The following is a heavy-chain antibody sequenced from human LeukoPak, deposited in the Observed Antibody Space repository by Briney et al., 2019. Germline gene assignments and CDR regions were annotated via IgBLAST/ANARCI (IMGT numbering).Heavy chain of an antibody. V-gene: IGHV4-59*12. D-gene: IGHD6-13*01. J-gene: IGHJ6*03. CDR2: IYDSGST. CDR3: ARRYSSSWDHYYMDV. Sequence: PSETLSLTCTVSGGSISSYYWSWTRQPPGKGLEWIGYIYDSGSTNYNPSLKSRVTISVDTSKNQFSLKLSSVTAADTAVYYCARRYSSSWDHYYMDVWGKGTTVTISS. CDR1: GGSISSYY.